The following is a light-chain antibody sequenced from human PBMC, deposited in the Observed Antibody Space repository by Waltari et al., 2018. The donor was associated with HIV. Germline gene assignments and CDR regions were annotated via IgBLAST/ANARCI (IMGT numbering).Light chain of an antibody. CDR1: SSDVGDYNY. V-gene: IGLV2-14*01. J-gene: IGLJ2*01. CDR2: GFS. Sequence: QSALTQPASVSGSPGQSITISCTGTSSDVGDYNYVSWYQQHPGKAPKRMIYGFSNRPLGVSTRFSGSKSGNTASLTISGLQAEDEADYYCSSYTSGSVVFGGGTKLTVL. CDR3: SSYTSGSVV.